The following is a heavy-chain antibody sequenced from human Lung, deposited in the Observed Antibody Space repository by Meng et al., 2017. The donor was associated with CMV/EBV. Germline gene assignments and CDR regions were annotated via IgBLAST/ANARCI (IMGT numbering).Heavy chain of an antibody. J-gene: IGHJ3*02. Sequence: SGPXLVKPTQTLTLTCTFSGFSLSTSGMRVSWIRQPPGQALEWLARIDWDDDKFYNTSLKTRLTVSKDTSANQVVFTMTNMDPVDTATYYCARFQIGYVGAFDIWXPGTMVTVSS. CDR3: ARFQIGYVGAFDI. CDR2: IDWDDDK. CDR1: GFSLSTSGMR. V-gene: IGHV2-70D*14. D-gene: IGHD5-12*01.